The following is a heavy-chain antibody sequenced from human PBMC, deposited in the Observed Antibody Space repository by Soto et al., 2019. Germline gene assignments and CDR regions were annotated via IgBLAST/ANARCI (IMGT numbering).Heavy chain of an antibody. V-gene: IGHV3-74*01. Sequence: GGSLRLSCAASGFIFSSYWMHWVRQGPGKGLVWVSRISSDGSSTTYADSVKGRFTISRDNDKNTLYLQMNSLRAEDTALYFCARGSRFNYFDYWGQGTLVTVSS. CDR1: GFIFSSYW. J-gene: IGHJ4*02. CDR3: ARGSRFNYFDY. CDR2: ISSDGSST. D-gene: IGHD3-16*01.